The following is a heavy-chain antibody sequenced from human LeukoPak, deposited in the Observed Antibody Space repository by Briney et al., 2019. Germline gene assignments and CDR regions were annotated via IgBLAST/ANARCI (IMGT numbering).Heavy chain of an antibody. CDR2: INAGNGNT. CDR1: EYTFTEYA. CDR3: TRGRWSATTASYYLDF. D-gene: IGHD2-15*01. Sequence: ASVKVSCKASEYTFTEYAVNWVRQAPGQRLEWMGWINAGNGNTKYAQKFQGRLTITRDTSASTAYMELSSLTFEDTAVYYCTRGRWSATTASYYLDFWGLGTLVTVSS. J-gene: IGHJ4*02. V-gene: IGHV1-3*01.